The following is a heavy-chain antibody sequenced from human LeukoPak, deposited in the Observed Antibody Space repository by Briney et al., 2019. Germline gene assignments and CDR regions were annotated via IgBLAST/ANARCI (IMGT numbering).Heavy chain of an antibody. CDR3: SRSSGSYRPMGY. Sequence: GGPLSLSCAASGFTFSSYEMKWVRQAPGKGMQWISHIDSTETIHYAYSVKGRFTISRDNAKNSLYLQMNSLRAEDTAVYYCSRSSGSYRPMGYWGQGTLVTVSS. D-gene: IGHD3-22*01. J-gene: IGHJ4*02. V-gene: IGHV3-48*03. CDR2: IDSTETI. CDR1: GFTFSSYE.